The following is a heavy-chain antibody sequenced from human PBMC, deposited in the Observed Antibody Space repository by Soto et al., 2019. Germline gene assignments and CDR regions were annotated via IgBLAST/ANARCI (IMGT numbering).Heavy chain of an antibody. CDR2: IYYSGTT. CDR3: ARGHGGITIFGAPGHFDY. J-gene: IGHJ4*02. CDR1: GGSISTSSYY. D-gene: IGHD3-3*01. Sequence: SETLSLTCTVSGGSISTSSYYWGWIRQPPGKGLEWIGSIYYSGTTYYNPSLESRVTISVDTSKNQFSLKLSSVTAADTAVYFCARGHGGITIFGAPGHFDYWGQGTLVTVSS. V-gene: IGHV4-39*01.